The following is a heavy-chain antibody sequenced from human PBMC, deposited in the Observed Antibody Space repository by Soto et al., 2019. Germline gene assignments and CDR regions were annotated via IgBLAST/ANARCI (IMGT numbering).Heavy chain of an antibody. CDR1: GITFSSYW. Sequence: EVQVVESGGGLVQPGGSRRLSCAASGITFSSYWMHWVRQAPGKGLVWVSRINSDGSSTSYADSVKGRFAISRDNTKNTLYLQMNSLRAEDTAVYYCARGYCSGGSCYSEYFQHWGQGTLVTVSS. D-gene: IGHD2-15*01. CDR2: INSDGSST. V-gene: IGHV3-74*01. CDR3: ARGYCSGGSCYSEYFQH. J-gene: IGHJ1*01.